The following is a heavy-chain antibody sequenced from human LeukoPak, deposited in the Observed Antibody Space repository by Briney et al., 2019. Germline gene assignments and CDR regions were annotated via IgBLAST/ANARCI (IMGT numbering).Heavy chain of an antibody. D-gene: IGHD6-19*01. J-gene: IGHJ4*02. CDR1: GFTFTSSA. CDR2: IVVGSGNT. Sequence: TSVKVSCKASGFTFTSSAVQWVRQARGQRLEWIGWIVVGSGNTNYAQKFQERVTITRDMSTSTAYMELSSLRSEDTAVYYCAADRDYSGWYYFDYWGQGTLVTVSS. CDR3: AADRDYSGWYYFDY. V-gene: IGHV1-58*01.